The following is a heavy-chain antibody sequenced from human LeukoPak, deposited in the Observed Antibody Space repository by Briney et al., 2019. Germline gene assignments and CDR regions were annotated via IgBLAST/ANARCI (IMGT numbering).Heavy chain of an antibody. CDR3: ATGWATGSSWSFDY. J-gene: IGHJ4*02. D-gene: IGHD6-13*01. V-gene: IGHV1-24*01. CDR2: FDPEDGET. Sequence: ASVKVSCKVSGYTLTELSMHWVRQAPGKGLEWMGGFDPEDGETIYAQKFRGRVTMTEDTSTDTAYMELSSLRSEDTAVYYCATGWATGSSWSFDYWGQGTLVTVSS. CDR1: GYTLTELS.